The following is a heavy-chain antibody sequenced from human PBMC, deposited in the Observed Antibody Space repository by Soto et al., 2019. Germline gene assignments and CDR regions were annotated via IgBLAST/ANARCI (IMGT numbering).Heavy chain of an antibody. Sequence: PSETLSLTCTVSGGSISSSSYYWGWIRQPPGKGLEWIGSIYYSGSTYYNPSLKSRVTISVDTSKNQFSLKLSSVTAADTAVYYCARDNPLGHFDYWGQGTLVTVSS. CDR3: ARDNPLGHFDY. V-gene: IGHV4-39*07. CDR2: IYYSGST. J-gene: IGHJ4*02. CDR1: GGSISSSSYY.